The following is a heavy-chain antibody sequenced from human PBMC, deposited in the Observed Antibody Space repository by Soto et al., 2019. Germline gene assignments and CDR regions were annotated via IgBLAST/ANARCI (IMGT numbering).Heavy chain of an antibody. J-gene: IGHJ4*02. D-gene: IGHD1-1*01. V-gene: IGHV4-4*02. CDR3: ARTTGASLTGITGPYFFDS. CDR1: NVSISTSHW. Sequence: QVHLQESGPGLVPPAGTLALACGVYNVSISTSHWWSWVRQPPGKGLEWIEDIYHNGLTFYNQSLESRATISVDNSKNPCSLNWRSVTAADPARYYCARTTGASLTGITGPYFFDSWGQGTLVTVSS. CDR2: IYHNGLT.